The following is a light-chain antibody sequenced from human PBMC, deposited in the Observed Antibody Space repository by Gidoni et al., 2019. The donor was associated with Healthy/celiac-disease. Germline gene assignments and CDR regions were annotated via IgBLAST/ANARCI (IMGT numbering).Light chain of an antibody. J-gene: IGLJ2*01. V-gene: IGLV2-11*01. CDR1: SSDVGGYNY. Sequence: QSALTQPRSVSGSPGHSVTISCPGTSSDVGGYNYVSWYQQHTGKAPKLMLYDVSKRPSVVPDRFSGSKSGNTASRTISGLQAEDEADYYCCSYAGSRGVVFGGGTKLTVL. CDR3: CSYAGSRGVV. CDR2: DVS.